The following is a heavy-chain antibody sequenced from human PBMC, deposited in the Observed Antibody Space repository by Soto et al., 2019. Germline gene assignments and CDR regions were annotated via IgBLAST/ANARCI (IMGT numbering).Heavy chain of an antibody. CDR1: GASINSANW. CDR3: AKRYDFWSGRWYGLGV. CDR2: IYHIGST. Sequence: SETLSLTCSVSGASINSANWWVWVRQPPGKGLEWIGEIYHIGSTTYNPSLKSRATISVDKSKNQFSLIVASVTAADTAVYYCAKRYDFWSGRWYGLGVWGQGTTVTVSS. V-gene: IGHV4-4*02. D-gene: IGHD3-3*01. J-gene: IGHJ6*02.